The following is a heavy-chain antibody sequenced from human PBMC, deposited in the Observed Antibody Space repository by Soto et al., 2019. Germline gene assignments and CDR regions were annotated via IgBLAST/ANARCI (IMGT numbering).Heavy chain of an antibody. CDR3: ARERDSSADYYYYYGMDV. V-gene: IGHV3-21*01. Sequence: PGGSLRLSCAASGFTFSSYSMNWVRQAPGKGLEWVSSISSSSSYVYYADSVKGRFTISRDNAKNSLYLQMNSLRAEDTAVYYCARERDSSADYYYYYGMDVWGQGTTVTVSS. CDR1: GFTFSSYS. J-gene: IGHJ6*02. CDR2: ISSSSSYV. D-gene: IGHD6-25*01.